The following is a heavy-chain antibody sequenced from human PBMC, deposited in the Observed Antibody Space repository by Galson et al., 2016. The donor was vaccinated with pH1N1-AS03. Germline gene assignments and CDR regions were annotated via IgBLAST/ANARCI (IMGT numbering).Heavy chain of an antibody. V-gene: IGHV3-33*01. J-gene: IGHJ3*02. CDR2: IWYDGSNK. Sequence: SLRLSCAASGFTFSACAMHWVRQAPGKGLEWVAVIWYDGSNKYYADSVKGRFTISRDTSKNTLYLQMNSRRADETAVYYCARADGHNLVYAFDIWGQGIIVTVSS. CDR1: GFTFSACA. CDR3: ARADGHNLVYAFDI. D-gene: IGHD5-24*01.